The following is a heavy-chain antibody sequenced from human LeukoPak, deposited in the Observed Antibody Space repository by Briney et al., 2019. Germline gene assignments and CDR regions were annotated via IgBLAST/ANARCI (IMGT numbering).Heavy chain of an antibody. V-gene: IGHV4-59*01. CDR2: IYYSGST. Sequence: SETLSLTCTVSGGSISRYYWSWIRQPPGKGLEWIGYIYYSGSTNYNPSLKSRVSISVDTSKDQFSLKLSSVTAADTAVYYCARGAVAGYTNAPLDYWGQGTVVTVSS. D-gene: IGHD6-13*01. J-gene: IGHJ4*02. CDR1: GGSISRYY. CDR3: ARGAVAGYTNAPLDY.